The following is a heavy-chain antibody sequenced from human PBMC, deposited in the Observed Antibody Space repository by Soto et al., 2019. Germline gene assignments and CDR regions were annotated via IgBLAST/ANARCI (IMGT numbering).Heavy chain of an antibody. CDR3: GRTGAAGKYYYGMDV. V-gene: IGHV5-51*01. D-gene: IGHD6-13*01. CDR2: IYPGDSDI. J-gene: IGHJ6*02. CDR1: GYSFANFG. Sequence: PGVFHKNRCNVFGYSFANFGSGRVSQIPGKGLEWMGIIYPGDSDIRYSPSFQGQVTISADKSISTAYLQWSSLKASDTAMYYCGRTGAAGKYYYGMDVWGQGTTVTVSS.